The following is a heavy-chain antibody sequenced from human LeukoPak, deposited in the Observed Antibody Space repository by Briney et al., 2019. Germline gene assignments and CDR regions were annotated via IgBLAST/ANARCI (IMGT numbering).Heavy chain of an antibody. J-gene: IGHJ4*02. CDR3: AKERVTGFGVITYYFDY. V-gene: IGHV3-33*06. Sequence: GSLRLSCAASGFSFSNHGMHWVRQASGKRLEWVAVIWDDGNNKRYANSVNGRFTISRDNSENTLYLQMRSLRAEDTAVYYCAKERVTGFGVITYYFDYWGQGTLVTVSS. CDR2: IWDDGNNK. D-gene: IGHD3-3*01. CDR1: GFSFSNHG.